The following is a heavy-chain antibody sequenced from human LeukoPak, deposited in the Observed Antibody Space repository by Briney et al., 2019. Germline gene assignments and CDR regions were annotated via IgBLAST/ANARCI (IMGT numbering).Heavy chain of an antibody. CDR3: AKVFVVVVAANDAFDI. CDR2: ISGSGGST. D-gene: IGHD2-15*01. Sequence: AISGSGGSTYYADSVKGRFTISRDNSKNTLYLQMNSLRAEDTAVYYCAKVFVVVVAANDAFDIWGQGTMVTVSS. V-gene: IGHV3-23*01. J-gene: IGHJ3*02.